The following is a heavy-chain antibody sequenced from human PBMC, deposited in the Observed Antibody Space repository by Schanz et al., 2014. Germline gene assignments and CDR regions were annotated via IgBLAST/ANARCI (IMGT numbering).Heavy chain of an antibody. Sequence: QVQLVQSGAEVKKSGVSVKVSCKASGYTFTTYYIHWVRQAPGQGLEWMGIINPSGGSTSYAQKFQGRVTMTADKSTSTVYMEVSGLRSEDTAVYYCAKVDRTRYYAMDVWGQGTTVTVSS. CDR1: GYTFTTYY. CDR3: AKVDRTRYYAMDV. J-gene: IGHJ6*02. V-gene: IGHV1-46*01. CDR2: INPSGGST. D-gene: IGHD3-9*01.